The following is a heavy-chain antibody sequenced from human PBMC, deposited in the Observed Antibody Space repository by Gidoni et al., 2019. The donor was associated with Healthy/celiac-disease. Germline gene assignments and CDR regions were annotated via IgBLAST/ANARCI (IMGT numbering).Heavy chain of an antibody. CDR1: GVPFSGSA. J-gene: IGHJ4*02. CDR2: IRSKANSYAT. D-gene: IGHD3-10*01. CDR3: TRSRMVRGVIIALDY. Sequence: EVQLVESGGGLVQPGGSLKLSCAASGVPFSGSAMLWVRQASGKGLEWVGRIRSKANSYATAYAASVKGRFTISRDDSKNTAYLQMNSLKTEDTAVYYCTRSRMVRGVIIALDYWGQGTLVTVSS. V-gene: IGHV3-73*02.